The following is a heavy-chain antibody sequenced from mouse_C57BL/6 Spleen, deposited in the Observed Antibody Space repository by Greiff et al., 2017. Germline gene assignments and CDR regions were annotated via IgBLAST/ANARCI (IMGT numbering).Heavy chain of an antibody. CDR2: ISYSGST. Sequence: DVMLVESGPGLAKPSQTLSLTCSVTGYSITSDYWNWIRKFPGNKLEYMGYISYSGSTYYNPSLKSRISITRDTSKNQYYLQLNSVTTEDTSTYYCARYDDYDWYFDVWGTGTTVTVSS. V-gene: IGHV3-8*01. D-gene: IGHD2-4*01. CDR1: GYSITSDY. J-gene: IGHJ1*03. CDR3: ARYDDYDWYFDV.